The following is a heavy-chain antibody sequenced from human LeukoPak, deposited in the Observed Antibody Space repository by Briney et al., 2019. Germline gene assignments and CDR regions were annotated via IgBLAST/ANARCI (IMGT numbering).Heavy chain of an antibody. D-gene: IGHD1-14*01. V-gene: IGHV6-1*01. J-gene: IGHJ4*02. CDR2: TYYKSKWYN. Sequence: SQTLSLTFTISVDSLSSNSAAWHWIRQSPSRGLEWLGRTYYKSKWYNDYAESVKSRITINPDTSKNQFSLTLTSVTAEDTSVYYCARHTGGFDYWGQGTLVTVSS. CDR1: VDSLSSNSAA. CDR3: ARHTGGFDY.